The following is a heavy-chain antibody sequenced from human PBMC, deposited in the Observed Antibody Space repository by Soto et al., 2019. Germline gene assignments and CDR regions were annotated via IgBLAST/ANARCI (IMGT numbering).Heavy chain of an antibody. V-gene: IGHV1-18*01. Sequence: SVKVSCKTSGYIFTAYGLAWLRQAPGQRPEWMGWVSTNDDRTNYAQKFQGRVTMTTDRSTTTTSMELRSLRPDDTAVYYCARELNTESSAYYSFAFWGQGTLVTVSS. J-gene: IGHJ4*02. D-gene: IGHD3-22*01. CDR1: GYIFTAYG. CDR3: ARELNTESSAYYSFAF. CDR2: VSTNDDRT.